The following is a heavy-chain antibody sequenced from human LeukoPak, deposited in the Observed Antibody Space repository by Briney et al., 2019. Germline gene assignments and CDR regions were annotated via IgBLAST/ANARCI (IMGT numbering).Heavy chain of an antibody. CDR1: GDTFTGYY. CDR2: INPNSGGT. D-gene: IGHD6-13*01. CDR3: VRGRVRAAAGTWFDP. Sequence: ASVKVSCKAFGDTFTGYYMHWVRQAPGQGLEWMGWINPNSGGTNYAHKFQGRVTMTRDTSISTAYVDLSRLRSNDTAVYYCVRGRVRAAAGTWFDPCGQGTLVTVSS. V-gene: IGHV1-2*02. J-gene: IGHJ5*02.